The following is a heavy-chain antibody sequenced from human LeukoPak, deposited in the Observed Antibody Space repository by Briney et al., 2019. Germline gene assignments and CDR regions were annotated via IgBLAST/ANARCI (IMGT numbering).Heavy chain of an antibody. V-gene: IGHV1-69*13. Sequence: APVKVSRTPSGGTFSSYAISWVRQAPGQGLEWRGGIIPIFGTANYAQKFQGRVTITADESTSTAYMELSSLRSEDTAVYYCARDFFRGVRYYYYYMDVWGKGTTVTVSS. CDR3: ARDFFRGVRYYYYYMDV. J-gene: IGHJ6*03. CDR2: IIPIFGTA. CDR1: GGTFSSYA. D-gene: IGHD3-10*01.